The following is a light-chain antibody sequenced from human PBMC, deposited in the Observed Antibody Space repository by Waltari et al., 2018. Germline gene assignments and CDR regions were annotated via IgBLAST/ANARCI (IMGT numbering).Light chain of an antibody. CDR1: QSVLYSSNNKNY. CDR2: WAS. Sequence: DIVMPQSPDSLAVSLGERATINCKSSQSVLYSSNNKNYLAWYQQKPGQPPKLLIYWASTRESGVPDRFSGSGSGTDFTLTISSLQAEDVALYYCQQFYTTPWTFGPGTKVEIK. CDR3: QQFYTTPWT. V-gene: IGKV4-1*01. J-gene: IGKJ1*01.